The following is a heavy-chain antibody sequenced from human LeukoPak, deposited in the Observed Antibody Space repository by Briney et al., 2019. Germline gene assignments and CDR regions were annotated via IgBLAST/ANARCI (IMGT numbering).Heavy chain of an antibody. Sequence: ASAKVSCKASVYTFTSYDINWVRQATGQGLEWMGWMNPNSGNTGYAQKFQGRVTMTRNTARSTAYMELSSLRSEDTAVYYCARGRGSYFDYWGQGTLVTVSS. V-gene: IGHV1-8*01. D-gene: IGHD1-26*01. CDR1: VYTFTSYD. CDR2: MNPNSGNT. CDR3: ARGRGSYFDY. J-gene: IGHJ4*02.